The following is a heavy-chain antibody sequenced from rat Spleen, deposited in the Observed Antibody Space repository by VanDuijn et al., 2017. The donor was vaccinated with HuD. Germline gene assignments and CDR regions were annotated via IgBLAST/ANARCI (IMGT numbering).Heavy chain of an antibody. CDR1: GFTFSDYY. CDR3: ARQTAHWYFDF. CDR2: MSYDGSST. J-gene: IGHJ1*01. V-gene: IGHV5-7*01. Sequence: EVQLVESGGGLVQPGRSLKLSCAASGFTFSDYYMAWVRQAPTTGLEWVATMSYDGSSTYHRDSVKGRFTISRDNAKSTLNLQMDSLRSEDTATYYCARQTAHWYFDFWGPGTMVTVSS.